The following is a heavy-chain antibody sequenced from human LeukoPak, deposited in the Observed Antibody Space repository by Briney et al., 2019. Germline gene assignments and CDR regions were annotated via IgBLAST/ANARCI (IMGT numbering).Heavy chain of an antibody. J-gene: IGHJ4*02. Sequence: PSETLSLTCAVSGGSISSSNWWSWVRQSPGKGLEWIGEIYHTGSTNYNPSLKSRVTISVDTSKNQFSLKLNSVTAADTAVYYCARLDDRAARIAVGRSSTWSSRRGFDYWGQGTLVTVSS. CDR2: IYHTGST. CDR3: ARLDDRAARIAVGRSSTWSSRRGFDY. CDR1: GGSISSSNW. D-gene: IGHD6-13*01. V-gene: IGHV4-4*02.